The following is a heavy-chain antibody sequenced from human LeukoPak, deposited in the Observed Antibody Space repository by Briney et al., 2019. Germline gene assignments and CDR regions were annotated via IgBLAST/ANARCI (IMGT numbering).Heavy chain of an antibody. Sequence: GGSLRLSCAASGFTFSSYSMDWVRQAPGKGLEWVSSISSSSSYIYYADSVKGRFTISRDNAKNSLYLQMNSLRAEDTAVYYCARDASSITMIVVPREIDYWGQGTLVTVSS. J-gene: IGHJ4*02. CDR1: GFTFSSYS. D-gene: IGHD3-22*01. CDR2: ISSSSSYI. V-gene: IGHV3-21*01. CDR3: ARDASSITMIVVPREIDY.